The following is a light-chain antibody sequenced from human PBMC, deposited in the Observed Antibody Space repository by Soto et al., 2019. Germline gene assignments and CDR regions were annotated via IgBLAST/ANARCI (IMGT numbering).Light chain of an antibody. CDR3: QSYDSSLRGVV. V-gene: IGLV1-40*01. CDR2: GNS. Sequence: QSVLTQPTSVSGSPGQRVTISCTGTSSYIGAGYYVHWYQQLPGTAPKLLIYGNSNRPSVVPDLFSGSKSGTSASLAITGHHDEDEADYYSQSYDSSLRGVVFGGGTKLTVL. CDR1: SSYIGAGYY. J-gene: IGLJ2*01.